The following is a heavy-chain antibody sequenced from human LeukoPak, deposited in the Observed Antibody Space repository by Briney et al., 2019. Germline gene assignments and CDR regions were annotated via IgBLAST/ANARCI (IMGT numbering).Heavy chain of an antibody. CDR1: GSTFNNYW. Sequence: GGSLRLSCAASGSTFNNYWMSWVRQAPGKGLEWVANIDQHGSQKFCVDSVKGRFTISRDNTKNSLYLQMNSLKAEGTAVYYCARGDFSDYGNYVDAFDIWGQVTMVTVSS. J-gene: IGHJ3*02. D-gene: IGHD4-17*01. CDR3: ARGDFSDYGNYVDAFDI. V-gene: IGHV3-7*01. CDR2: IDQHGSQK.